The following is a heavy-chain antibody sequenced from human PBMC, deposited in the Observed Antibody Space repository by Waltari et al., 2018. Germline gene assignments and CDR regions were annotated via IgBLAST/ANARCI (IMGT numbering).Heavy chain of an antibody. J-gene: IGHJ4*02. CDR1: GGSISSGSYY. Sequence: QVQLQESGPGLVKPSQTLSLTCTVSGGSISSGSYYWSWIRQPAGKGLEWIGYIYTRGSTNCNPSLKSRVTISGDTSKNQFSLKLSSVTAADTAVYYCAEGYYFDYWGQGTLVTVSS. V-gene: IGHV4-61*09. CDR3: AEGYYFDY. CDR2: IYTRGST.